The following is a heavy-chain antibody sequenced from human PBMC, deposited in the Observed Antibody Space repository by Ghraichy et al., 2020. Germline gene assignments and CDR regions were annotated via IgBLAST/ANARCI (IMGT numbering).Heavy chain of an antibody. CDR1: GGSIISGSHY. J-gene: IGHJ4*02. Sequence: SETLSLTCIVSGGSIISGSHYWGWIRQPPGEGLEWIGSVYYNGDTYYNPSLQSRATISIDTSKNQFSLRLSSVTAADTAVSYCARQGCANPKSSNGDDSWGQGTLITVSS. V-gene: IGHV4-39*01. CDR2: VYYNGDT. CDR3: ARQGCANPKSSNGDDS. D-gene: IGHD4/OR15-4a*01.